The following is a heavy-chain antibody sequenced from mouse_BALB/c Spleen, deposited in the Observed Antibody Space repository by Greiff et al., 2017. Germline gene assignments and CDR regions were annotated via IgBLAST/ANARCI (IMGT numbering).Heavy chain of an antibody. Sequence: EVKLMESGPSLVKPSQTLSLTCSVTGDSITSGYWNWIRKFPGNKLEYMGYISYSGSTYYNPSLKSRISITRDTSKNQYYLQLNSVTTEDTATYYCARWGYAPYYAMDYWGQGTSVTVSS. V-gene: IGHV3-8*02. J-gene: IGHJ4*01. CDR2: ISYSGST. D-gene: IGHD2-10*02. CDR1: GDSITSGY. CDR3: ARWGYAPYYAMDY.